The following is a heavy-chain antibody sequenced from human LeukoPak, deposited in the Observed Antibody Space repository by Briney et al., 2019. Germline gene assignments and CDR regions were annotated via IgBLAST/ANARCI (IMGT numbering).Heavy chain of an antibody. J-gene: IGHJ4*02. CDR3: AKDGAWLRFDD. Sequence: TGGSLRLSCVASGFTVTSNYMNWVRLAPGKGLEWVSGISPGGGPTYYADSVKGRFTISRDDLKSTLYLQMKTLRAEDTAVYYCAKDGAWLRFDDWGQGILVTVSS. V-gene: IGHV3-23*01. D-gene: IGHD5-12*01. CDR2: ISPGGGPT. CDR1: GFTVTSNY.